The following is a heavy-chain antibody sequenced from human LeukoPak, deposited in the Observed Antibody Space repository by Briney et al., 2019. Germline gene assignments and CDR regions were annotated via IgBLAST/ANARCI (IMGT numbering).Heavy chain of an antibody. V-gene: IGHV4-34*01. CDR2: INHSGST. J-gene: IGHJ4*02. Sequence: SETLSLTCAVYGGSFSCYYWSSIRQPPGKGLEWIGEINHSGSTNYNPSLKSRVTISVDTSKNQFSLKLSSVTAADTAVYYCASVTGYSSSWNYWGQGTLVTVSS. D-gene: IGHD6-13*01. CDR1: GGSFSCYY. CDR3: ASVTGYSSSWNY.